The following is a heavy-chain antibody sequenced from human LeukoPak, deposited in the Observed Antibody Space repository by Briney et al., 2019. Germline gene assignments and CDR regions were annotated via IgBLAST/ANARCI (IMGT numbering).Heavy chain of an antibody. Sequence: GGSLRLSCAASGFTFSGSAMHWVRQASGKGLEWVGRIRSKANSYATAYAASVKGRFTISRDDSKNTAYLQMNSLKTEDTAVYYCTRHGSYSSSLMDVWGKGTTVTVSS. CDR2: IRSKANSYAT. J-gene: IGHJ6*04. V-gene: IGHV3-73*01. D-gene: IGHD6-6*01. CDR3: TRHGSYSSSLMDV. CDR1: GFTFSGSA.